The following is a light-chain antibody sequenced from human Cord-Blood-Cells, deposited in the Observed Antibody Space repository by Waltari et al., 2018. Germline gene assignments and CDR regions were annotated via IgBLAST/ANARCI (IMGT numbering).Light chain of an antibody. CDR3: SSYAGSNNPHV. Sequence: QSALTQPPSASGSPGQSVTISCTGTSSDVGGYNYVSWYQQHPGKAPKLLIYEVSKRPSGVPDRFSGSKSCNTASLTVSGLQAEDEADYYCSSYAGSNNPHVFGTGTKVTVL. CDR1: SSDVGGYNY. V-gene: IGLV2-8*01. CDR2: EVS. J-gene: IGLJ1*01.